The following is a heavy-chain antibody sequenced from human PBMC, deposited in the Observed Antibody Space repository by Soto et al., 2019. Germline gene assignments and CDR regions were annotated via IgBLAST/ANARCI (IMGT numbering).Heavy chain of an antibody. D-gene: IGHD1-7*01. J-gene: IGHJ4*02. V-gene: IGHV1-69*13. Sequence: SVKVSCKASGGTFSSYAISWVRQAPGQGLEWMGGIIPIFGTANYAQKFQGRVTITADESTSTAYMELSSLRSEDTAVYYCASRESRGITGTTDYWGQGTLVTVSS. CDR1: GGTFSSYA. CDR3: ASRESRGITGTTDY. CDR2: IIPIFGTA.